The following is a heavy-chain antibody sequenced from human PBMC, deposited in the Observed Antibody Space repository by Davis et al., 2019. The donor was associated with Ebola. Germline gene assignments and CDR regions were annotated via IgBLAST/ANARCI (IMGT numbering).Heavy chain of an antibody. D-gene: IGHD3-3*01. V-gene: IGHV3-30*18. CDR2: ISYDGSNK. CDR3: AKGMGSYYDFWSGFYYGMDV. CDR1: GFTFSSYG. Sequence: PGGSLRLSCAASGFTFSSYGMHWVRQAPGKGLEWVAVISYDGSNKYYADSVKGRFTISRDNSKNTLYLQMNSLRAEDTAVYYCAKGMGSYYDFWSGFYYGMDVWGQGTTVTVSS. J-gene: IGHJ6*02.